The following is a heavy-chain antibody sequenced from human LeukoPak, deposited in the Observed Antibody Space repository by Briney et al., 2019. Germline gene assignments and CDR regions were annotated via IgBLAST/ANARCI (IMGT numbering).Heavy chain of an antibody. J-gene: IGHJ3*02. V-gene: IGHV4-59*08. CDR1: GGSISSGYS. CDR3: ARHAAEGRPEDDAFDI. D-gene: IGHD2-15*01. CDR2: IYYSGST. Sequence: SSETLSLTCTVSGGSISSGYSWGWIRQPPGKGLAWTGYIYYSGSTNYNPSLNSRVTISVDTSRNQFSLKLGSVTAADTAVYYCARHAAEGRPEDDAFDIWGQGTMVTVSS.